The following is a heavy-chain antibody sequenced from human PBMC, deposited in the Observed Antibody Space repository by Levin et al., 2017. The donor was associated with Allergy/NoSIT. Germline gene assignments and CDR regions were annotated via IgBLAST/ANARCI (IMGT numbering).Heavy chain of an antibody. CDR1: GFTLNGYG. CDR2: IWHDGSKK. Sequence: GGSLRLSCAVSGFTLNGYGMHWVRQAPGKGLEWVAVIWHDGSKKYYADSVKGRFTISRDTSRNTLYLQMDSLRVDDTAAYYCAGAYADFGVDYWGRGTPVTVSS. CDR3: AGAYADFGVDY. J-gene: IGHJ4*02. D-gene: IGHD4/OR15-4a*01. V-gene: IGHV3-33*01.